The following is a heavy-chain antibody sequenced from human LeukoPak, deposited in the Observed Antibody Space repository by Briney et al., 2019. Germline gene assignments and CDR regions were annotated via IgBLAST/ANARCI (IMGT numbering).Heavy chain of an antibody. D-gene: IGHD3-16*02. CDR3: ARDQGYDYVWGSYRHAFDI. V-gene: IGHV4-59*01. Sequence: SETLSLTCTVSGGSISRYYWSWIRQPPGKGLEWIGYIYYSGSTNYNPSLKSRVTISVDTSKNQFSLKLSSVTAADTAVYYCARDQGYDYVWGSYRHAFDIWGQGTMVTVSS. CDR2: IYYSGST. CDR1: GGSISRYY. J-gene: IGHJ3*02.